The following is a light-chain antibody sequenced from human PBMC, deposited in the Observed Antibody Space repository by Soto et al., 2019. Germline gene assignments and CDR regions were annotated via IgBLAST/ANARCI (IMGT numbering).Light chain of an antibody. Sequence: EIVLTQSPATLSLSPGERATLYCRASQSVASYLAWYQHKPGQAPRLLIYYASNSATGIPARFSGSGSGTYFTLTISSLEPVDFAVYYCQQRTSWHRHTFGQGTKLEIK. CDR2: YAS. V-gene: IGKV3-11*01. CDR3: QQRTSWHRHT. CDR1: QSVASY. J-gene: IGKJ2*01.